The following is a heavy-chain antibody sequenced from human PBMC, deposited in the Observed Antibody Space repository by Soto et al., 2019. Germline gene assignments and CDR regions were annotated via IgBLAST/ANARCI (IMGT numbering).Heavy chain of an antibody. D-gene: IGHD4-4*01. CDR3: ARSPEMATITWWFDP. J-gene: IGHJ5*02. V-gene: IGHV4-61*01. Sequence: SETLSLTCTVSGGSVSSGSYYWSWIRQPPGKGLEWIGYIYYSGSTNYNPSLKSRVTISVDTSKNQFSLKLSSVTAADTAVYYCARSPEMATITWWFDPWGQGTLVTVSS. CDR2: IYYSGST. CDR1: GGSVSSGSYY.